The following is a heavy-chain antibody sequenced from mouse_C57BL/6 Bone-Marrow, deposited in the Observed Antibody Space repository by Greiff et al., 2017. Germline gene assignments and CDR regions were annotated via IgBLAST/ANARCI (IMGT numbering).Heavy chain of an antibody. D-gene: IGHD1-1*01. CDR3: ARDTTVVATDWYFDV. Sequence: VQLQQPGAELVRPGTSVQLSCKASGYTFTSYWMHWVKQRPGQGLEWIGVIDPSDSYTNYNQKFKGKATLTVDTSSSTAYMQLSSLTSEDSAVYYCARDTTVVATDWYFDVWGTGTTVTVSS. CDR2: IDPSDSYT. V-gene: IGHV1-59*01. CDR1: GYTFTSYW. J-gene: IGHJ1*03.